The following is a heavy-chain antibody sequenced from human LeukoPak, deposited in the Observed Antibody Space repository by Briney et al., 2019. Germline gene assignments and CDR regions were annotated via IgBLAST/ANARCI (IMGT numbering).Heavy chain of an antibody. V-gene: IGHV4-4*07. Sequence: PSETLSLTCTVSDGSMSSYYWAWIRQPAGKGLEWIGRVYTSGSTNYNPSLKGRVAMSIDTSKNQFSLNLNSVTAADTAVYYCARDHPTPNTGYMDVWGKGTTVTVSS. CDR2: VYTSGST. CDR3: ARDHPTPNTGYMDV. CDR1: DGSMSSYY. J-gene: IGHJ6*03. D-gene: IGHD1-1*01.